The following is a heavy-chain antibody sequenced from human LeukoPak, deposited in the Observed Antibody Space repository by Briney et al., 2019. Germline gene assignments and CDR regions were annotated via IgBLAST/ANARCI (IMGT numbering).Heavy chain of an antibody. CDR3: VKDDASSDAFDI. J-gene: IGHJ3*02. D-gene: IGHD2-2*01. CDR1: GLTFSSFG. V-gene: IGHV3-30*18. Sequence: GGSLRLSCAASGLTFSSFGMHWVRQAPGKGLEWVAVTSFDGGNKHYADSVKGRFTISRDNSKNTLYLQMNSLRAEDTAVYYCVKDDASSDAFDIWGQGTMVTVSS. CDR2: TSFDGGNK.